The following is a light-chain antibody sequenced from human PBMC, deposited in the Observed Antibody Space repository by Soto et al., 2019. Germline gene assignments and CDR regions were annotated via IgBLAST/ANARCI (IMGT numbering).Light chain of an antibody. CDR3: QGYDTAPFT. V-gene: IGKV3-15*01. CDR2: GAS. CDR1: QSISSN. J-gene: IGKJ3*01. Sequence: EIVMTQSPATLSVSPGERATLSCRASQSISSNLAWYQQKPGQAPSLLIYGASARATGIPARFSGSGSGTEFTLTISSLQSEDIATYFCQGYDTAPFTFGPGTKVDIK.